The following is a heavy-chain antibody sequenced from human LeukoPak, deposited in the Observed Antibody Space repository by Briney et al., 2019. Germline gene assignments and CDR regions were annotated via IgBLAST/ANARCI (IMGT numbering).Heavy chain of an antibody. CDR2: INHSGST. CDR3: ARGPVDSGYDPRGPNWFDP. J-gene: IGHJ5*02. D-gene: IGHD5-12*01. V-gene: IGHV4-34*01. CDR1: GGSFSGYY. Sequence: PSETLSLTCAVYGGSFSGYYWSWIRQPPGKGLEWIGEINHSGSTNYNPSLKSRVTISVDTSKNQFSLKLSSVTAADTAVYYCARGPVDSGYDPRGPNWFDPWGQGTLVTVSS.